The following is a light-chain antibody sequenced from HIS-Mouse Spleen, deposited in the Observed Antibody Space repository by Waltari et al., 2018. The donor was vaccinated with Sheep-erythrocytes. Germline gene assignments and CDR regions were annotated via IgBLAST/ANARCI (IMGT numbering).Light chain of an antibody. V-gene: IGKV2-28*01. CDR1: QSLLHSNGYNY. Sequence: DMVMTQSRLSLRVTPGEPASTSCRSSQSLLHSNGYNYLDWYLQKPGQSPQLLIYLGSNRASGVPDRFSGSGSGTDFTLKISRVEAEDVGVYYCMQALQTPRTFGQGTKVEIK. CDR2: LGS. CDR3: MQALQTPRT. J-gene: IGKJ1*01.